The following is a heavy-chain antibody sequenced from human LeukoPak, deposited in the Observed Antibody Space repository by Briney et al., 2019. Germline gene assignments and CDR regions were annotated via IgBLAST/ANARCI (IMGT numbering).Heavy chain of an antibody. CDR1: GXAISSDY. D-gene: IGHD3-10*01. J-gene: IGHJ4*02. V-gene: IGHV4-59*01. CDR2: VHSSGYT. Sequence: LSLTXSVSGXAISSDYWAWIRRPPGKGLEWIAYVHSSGYTSYNPSLKSRVTISIDTSKNQFSLKLNSVTAADTAVYYCAGYGSGSYHKAFDYWGQETLVTVSS. CDR3: AGYGSGSYHKAFDY.